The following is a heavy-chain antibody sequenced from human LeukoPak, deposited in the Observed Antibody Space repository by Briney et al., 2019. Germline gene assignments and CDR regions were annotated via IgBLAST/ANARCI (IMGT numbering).Heavy chain of an antibody. D-gene: IGHD3-10*01. J-gene: IGHJ4*02. CDR1: GFTLSSYA. V-gene: IGHV3-23*01. Sequence: PGGSLRLSCAASGFTLSSYAMSWVRQAPGKGLEWVSAISGSGGATSYADSVKGRFTISRDNSKNTLYLQMNSLRAEDTAVYYCAKNPYYYYGSGSFYEDYWGQGTLVTVSS. CDR3: AKNPYYYYGSGSFYEDY. CDR2: ISGSGGAT.